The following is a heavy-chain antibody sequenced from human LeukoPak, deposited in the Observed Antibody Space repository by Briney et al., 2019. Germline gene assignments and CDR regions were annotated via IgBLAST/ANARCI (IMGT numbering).Heavy chain of an antibody. V-gene: IGHV3-21*01. CDR1: GFTFSSYS. D-gene: IGHD3-16*01. J-gene: IGHJ3*01. CDR2: ISSSSSYI. Sequence: GGSLRLSCAASGFTFSSYSMNWVRQAPGKGLEWVSSISSSSSYIYYADSVKGRFTISRDNAKNSLYLQMNSLRAEDTAVYYCARDGVVSGSNANWGQGTMVTVSS. CDR3: ARDGVVSGSNAN.